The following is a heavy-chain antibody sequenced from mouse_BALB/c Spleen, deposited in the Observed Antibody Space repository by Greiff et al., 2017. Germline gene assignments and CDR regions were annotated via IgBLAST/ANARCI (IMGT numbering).Heavy chain of an antibody. V-gene: IGHV5-12-1*01. CDR1: GFAFSSYD. Sequence: EVHLVESGGGLVKPGGSLKLSCAASGFAFSSYDMSWVRQTPGKRLEWVAYISSGGGSTYYPDTVKGRVTISRDNAKNTLYLQMSSLKSEDTAMYCCAREGDYLDYWGQGTTLTVSS. CDR2: ISSGGGST. CDR3: AREGDYLDY. J-gene: IGHJ2*01.